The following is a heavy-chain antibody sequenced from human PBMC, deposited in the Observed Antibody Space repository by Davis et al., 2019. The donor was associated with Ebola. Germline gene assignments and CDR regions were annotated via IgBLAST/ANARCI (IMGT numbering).Heavy chain of an antibody. CDR2: IIPIFGTA. CDR1: GGTFSSYA. J-gene: IGHJ6*02. D-gene: IGHD2-2*02. Sequence: SVKVSCKASGGTFSSYAISWVRQAPGQGLEWMGGIIPIFGTANYAQKFQGRVTITADESTSTAYMELSSLRSEDTAVYYCARALGYCSSTSCYKGYYYYYYGMDVWGQGTTVTVSS. V-gene: IGHV1-69*13. CDR3: ARALGYCSSTSCYKGYYYYYYGMDV.